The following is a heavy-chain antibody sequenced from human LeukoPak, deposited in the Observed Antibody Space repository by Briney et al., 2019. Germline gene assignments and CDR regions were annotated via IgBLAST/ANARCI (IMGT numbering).Heavy chain of an antibody. CDR2: INHRGRA. CDR1: GESFSAYD. J-gene: IGHJ6*03. Sequence: SETLSLTCALYGESFSAYDWSWMRQPPGKGREWIGQINHRGRANYNPSLKSRVTISVYTSKNQFSLKLSSVTAADTAVYYCAREGIIDDFLSDYPPVGYMDDWGKGTTVTVSS. V-gene: IGHV4-34*01. CDR3: AREGIIDDFLSDYPPVGYMDD. D-gene: IGHD3-3*01.